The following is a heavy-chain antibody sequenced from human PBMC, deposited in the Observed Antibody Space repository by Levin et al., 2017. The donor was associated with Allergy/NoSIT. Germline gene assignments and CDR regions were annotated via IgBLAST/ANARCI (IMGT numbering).Heavy chain of an antibody. J-gene: IGHJ6*02. D-gene: IGHD2-21*01. CDR3: ARVAIWNYYYGMDV. CDR2: INPNSGGT. V-gene: IGHV1-2*06. CDR1: GYTFTGYY. Sequence: ASVKVSCKASGYTFTGYYMHWVRQAPGQGLEWMGRINPNSGGTNYAQKFQGRVTMTRDTSISTAYMELSRLRSDDTAVYYCARVAIWNYYYGMDVWGQGTTVTVSS.